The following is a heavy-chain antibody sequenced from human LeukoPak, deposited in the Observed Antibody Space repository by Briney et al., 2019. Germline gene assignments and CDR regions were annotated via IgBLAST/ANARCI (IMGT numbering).Heavy chain of an antibody. Sequence: GGSLRLSCAASGFTFSSYAMSWVRQAPGKGLEWVSAISGPGGTTYYAASVKGRFTISRDNSKNTLYLQMNSLRAEATAVYYCAKDWRGQVGGYYFDDWGQGTLVTVSS. CDR2: ISGPGGTT. CDR1: GFTFSSYA. J-gene: IGHJ4*02. D-gene: IGHD6-19*01. V-gene: IGHV3-23*01. CDR3: AKDWRGQVGGYYFDD.